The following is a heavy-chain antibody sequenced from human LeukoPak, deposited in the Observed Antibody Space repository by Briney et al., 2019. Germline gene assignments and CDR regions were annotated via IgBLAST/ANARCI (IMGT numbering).Heavy chain of an antibody. CDR2: INSDGSST. Sequence: GGSLRLSCAASGFTFSSYWIHWVRQAPGKGLVWVSRINSDGSSTSYADSVKGRFTISRDNAKNTLYLQMNSLRAEDTAVYYCARDRAPSLGTYYFDYWGQGTLVTVSS. J-gene: IGHJ4*02. V-gene: IGHV3-74*01. CDR3: ARDRAPSLGTYYFDY. CDR1: GFTFSSYW. D-gene: IGHD3-10*01.